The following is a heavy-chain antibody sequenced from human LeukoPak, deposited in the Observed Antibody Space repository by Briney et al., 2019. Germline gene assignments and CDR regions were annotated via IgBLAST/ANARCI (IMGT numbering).Heavy chain of an antibody. Sequence: GGGLRLSCAGCGFTFSRYEMNGVRQARGRGGEGVADISSSGGTIYYAGSVKGRFTTSRDNAKNSLYLQMNSLRGQDTAVYYCARTVAVDYWGQGTRVTVSS. CDR1: GFTFSRYE. V-gene: IGHV3-48*03. D-gene: IGHD2-15*01. J-gene: IGHJ4*02. CDR3: ARTVAVDY. CDR2: ISSSGGTI.